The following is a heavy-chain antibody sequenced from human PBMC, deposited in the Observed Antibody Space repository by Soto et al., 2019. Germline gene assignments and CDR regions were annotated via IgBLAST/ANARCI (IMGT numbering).Heavy chain of an antibody. CDR2: IYWDDDK. CDR1: GFSLNTNGVG. Sequence: SGPTLVNPTQTLTLTCTFSGFSLNTNGVGVGWIRQPPGKALEWLALIYWDDDKRYSPSLKSRLTITKDTSKNQVVLIMTNMDAGDTPIFYCPHPQPFLLFWESGFAPWGKGTLVTVPS. CDR3: PHPQPFLLFWESGFAP. D-gene: IGHD3-16*01. V-gene: IGHV2-5*02. J-gene: IGHJ5*02.